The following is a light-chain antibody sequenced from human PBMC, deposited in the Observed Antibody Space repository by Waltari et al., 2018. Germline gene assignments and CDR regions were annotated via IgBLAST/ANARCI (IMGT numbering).Light chain of an antibody. Sequence: QSALTQPASVSGSPGQSITISCTGTSRDVGGYNYVPWYKQHPGKAPKLMIYEVSNRPAGVSNRFSGSKSGNTASLTISGLQAEDEADYYCSSYTSSSSQVFGTGTKVTVL. CDR3: SSYTSSSSQV. CDR1: SRDVGGYNY. V-gene: IGLV2-14*01. J-gene: IGLJ1*01. CDR2: EVS.